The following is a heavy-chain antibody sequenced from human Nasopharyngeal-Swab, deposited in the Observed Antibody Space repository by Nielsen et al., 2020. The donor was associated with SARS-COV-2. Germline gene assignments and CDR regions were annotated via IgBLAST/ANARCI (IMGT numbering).Heavy chain of an antibody. D-gene: IGHD2-8*01. CDR2: INTNTWNP. Sequence: ASVKVSCKASGYTFTSYALIWVGQAPGQGLEWMGWINTNTWNPTYAQGFTGRFVFSLDTSVSTAYLQISSLKAEDTAVYYCARGPEVGDIVLMVYAMAPGGYYYYGMDVWGQGTTVTVSS. J-gene: IGHJ6*02. CDR1: GYTFTSYA. CDR3: ARGPEVGDIVLMVYAMAPGGYYYYGMDV. V-gene: IGHV7-4-1*02.